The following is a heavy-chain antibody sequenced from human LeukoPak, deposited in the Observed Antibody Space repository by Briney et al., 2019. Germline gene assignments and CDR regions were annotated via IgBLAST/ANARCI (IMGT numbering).Heavy chain of an antibody. CDR1: GGSISSYH. CDR2: IYYSGST. V-gene: IGHV4-59*01. Sequence: NPSETLSLTCTVSGGSISSYHWSWIRQPPGKGLEWIGYIYYSGSTNYNPSLKSRVTISVDTSKNQFSLKLSSVTAADTAVYYCAREAVADHFDYWGQGTLVTVSS. CDR3: AREAVADHFDY. J-gene: IGHJ4*02. D-gene: IGHD6-19*01.